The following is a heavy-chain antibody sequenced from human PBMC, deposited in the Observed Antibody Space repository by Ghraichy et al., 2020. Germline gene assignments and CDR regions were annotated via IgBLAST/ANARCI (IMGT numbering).Heavy chain of an antibody. CDR3: VRETVTLIVVGDLYGMDV. D-gene: IGHD3-22*01. CDR2: INHRGSA. CDR1: GGTFSGYF. Sequence: SETLSLTCAVSGGTFSGYFWSWIRQPPGKGLEWIGEINHRGSANYNPSLNSRVTISLDTAKNQFSLQLNSVTAADTAVYYCVRETVTLIVVGDLYGMDVWGQGTTVTVSS. V-gene: IGHV4-34*01. J-gene: IGHJ6*02.